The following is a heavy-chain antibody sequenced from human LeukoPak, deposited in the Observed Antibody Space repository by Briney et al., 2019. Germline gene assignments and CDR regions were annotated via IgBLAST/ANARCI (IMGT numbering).Heavy chain of an antibody. CDR2: INPNSGGT. J-gene: IGHJ3*02. CDR1: GYSFTGYY. V-gene: IGHV1-2*02. CDR3: ARDSGGGYSGYDWAGDFDI. Sequence: ASVKVSCKASGYSFTGYYIHWVRQAPGQGLEWMGWINPNSGGTNYAQKFQGRVTMTRDTSISTAYMELSRLRSDDTAVYYCARDSGGGYSGYDWAGDFDIWGQGTMVTVSS. D-gene: IGHD5-12*01.